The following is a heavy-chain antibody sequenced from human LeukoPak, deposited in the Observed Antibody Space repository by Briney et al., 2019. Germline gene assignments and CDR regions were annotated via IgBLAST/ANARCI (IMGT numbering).Heavy chain of an antibody. D-gene: IGHD6-19*01. J-gene: IGHJ5*02. CDR1: GFGFSRYW. Sequence: GGSLRLSCAASGFGFSRYWMHWVRQAPGTGLRWVSRIYRDGSTTDYADSVKGRFSISRDNSKNTLYLDMNSLRAEDTAVYYCAREMLAAVAAQSWGQGTLVTVSS. CDR2: IYRDGSTT. CDR3: AREMLAAVAAQS. V-gene: IGHV3-74*01.